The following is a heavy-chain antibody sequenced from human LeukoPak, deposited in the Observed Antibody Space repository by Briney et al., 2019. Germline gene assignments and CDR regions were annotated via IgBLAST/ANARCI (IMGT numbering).Heavy chain of an antibody. J-gene: IGHJ2*01. CDR3: ARRLDYGGVSMAYFDL. Sequence: SETLSLTCTVSGGSISNSISYWGWIRQPPGKGLEWIANIYYTGSAYYNPSLKSRVTISVDTSKNHFSLRLSSVTAADTAVYYCARRLDYGGVSMAYFDLWGRGTLVTVSS. D-gene: IGHD4/OR15-4a*01. CDR1: GGSISNSISY. CDR2: IYYTGSA. V-gene: IGHV4-39*02.